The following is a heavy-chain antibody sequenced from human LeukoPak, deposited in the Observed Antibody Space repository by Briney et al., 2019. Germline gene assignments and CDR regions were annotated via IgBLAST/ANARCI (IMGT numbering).Heavy chain of an antibody. CDR1: GFTFSSYS. J-gene: IGHJ4*02. CDR2: INHDGSGT. V-gene: IGHV3-74*01. Sequence: PGGSLRLSCAASGFTFSSYSMNWVRQPPGKGLVWVSRINHDGSGTSYADSVKGRFTISRDDAKNTLCLQMNSLSAEDTAVYYCGTVFDYWGQGILVTVSS. CDR3: GTVFDY.